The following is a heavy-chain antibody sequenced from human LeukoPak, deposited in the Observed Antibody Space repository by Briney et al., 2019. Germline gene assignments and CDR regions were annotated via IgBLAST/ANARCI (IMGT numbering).Heavy chain of an antibody. J-gene: IGHJ5*02. V-gene: IGHV3-30-3*01. CDR1: GFTFSSYA. CDR3: ARLDIVLIGGLDP. Sequence: GGSLRLSCAASGFTFSSYAMHWVRQAPGKGLEWVAVISYDGSNKYYADSVKGRFTISRDNSKSTLYLQMNSLRAEDTAVYYCARLDIVLIGGLDPWGQGTLVTVSS. D-gene: IGHD2-8*01. CDR2: ISYDGSNK.